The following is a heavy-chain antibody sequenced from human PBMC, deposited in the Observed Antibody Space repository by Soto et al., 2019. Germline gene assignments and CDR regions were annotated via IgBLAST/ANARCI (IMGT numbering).Heavy chain of an antibody. CDR2: ISGSGGTT. CDR1: GFTFSNYA. Sequence: HPGGSLRLSCAASGFTFSNYAMNWVRQAPGKGLEWVSAISGSGGTTYYGDSVKGRFTISRDNFRNTLYLQMNSLRVDDTAVYYCAKDQGRGIAALLAYYGMDVWGQGTTVTVSS. J-gene: IGHJ6*02. D-gene: IGHD6-13*01. V-gene: IGHV3-23*01. CDR3: AKDQGRGIAALLAYYGMDV.